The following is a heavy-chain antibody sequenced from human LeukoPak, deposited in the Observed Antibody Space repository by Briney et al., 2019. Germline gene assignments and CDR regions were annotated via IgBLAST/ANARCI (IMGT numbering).Heavy chain of an antibody. CDR3: ARSFSGEPYYYYYGMDV. V-gene: IGHV1-18*01. CDR1: GYIFTSYG. D-gene: IGHD3-10*01. CDR2: ISAYNGNT. J-gene: IGHJ6*02. Sequence: ASVKVSCKASGYIFTSYGISWVRQAPGQGLEWMGWISAYNGNTNYAQKLQGRVTMTTDTSTSTAYMELRSLRSDDTAVYYCARSFSGEPYYYYYGMDVWGQGTTVTVSS.